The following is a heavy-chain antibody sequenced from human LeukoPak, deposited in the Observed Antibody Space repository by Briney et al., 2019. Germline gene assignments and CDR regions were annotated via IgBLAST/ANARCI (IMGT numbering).Heavy chain of an antibody. D-gene: IGHD7-27*01. CDR2: IYSSGGT. Sequence: SETLSLTCTVSGGSITNFYWSWIRQSAGKGLEWIGRIYSSGGTNYNPSLTSRVTMSVDTSKNQLSLKLSSVTAADTAVYYCARRNWEYWYFDLWGRGTLVSVSS. V-gene: IGHV4-4*07. CDR3: ARRNWEYWYFDL. J-gene: IGHJ2*01. CDR1: GGSITNFY.